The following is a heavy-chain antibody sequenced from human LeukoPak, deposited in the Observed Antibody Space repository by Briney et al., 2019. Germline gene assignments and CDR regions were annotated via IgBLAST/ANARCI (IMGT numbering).Heavy chain of an antibody. D-gene: IGHD6-13*01. CDR1: GYSFTSYW. J-gene: IGHJ5*02. CDR2: IYPGDSDT. Sequence: GESLKISCKGSGYSFTSYWIGWVRQMPGKGLEWMGIIYPGDSDTRYSPSFQGQVTISADKSISTAHLQWSSLKASDTAVYYCARQGGGIAAAATWFDPWGQGTLVTVSS. CDR3: ARQGGGIAAAATWFDP. V-gene: IGHV5-51*01.